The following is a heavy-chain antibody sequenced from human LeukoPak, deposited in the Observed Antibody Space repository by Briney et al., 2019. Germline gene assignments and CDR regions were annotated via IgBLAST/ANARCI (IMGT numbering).Heavy chain of an antibody. J-gene: IGHJ4*02. D-gene: IGHD2-15*01. CDR2: IIPIFGTA. V-gene: IGHV1-69*05. CDR1: GGSFSSEA. CDR3: GRKAGDCGGGSCYSIDY. Sequence: SVKVSGKAFGGSFSSEAISWVRQAPGQGLEWMGGIIPIFGTANYAQKFQGRVTITTDESTSTAYMEVSSLRSEGTAVYYCGRKAGDCGGGSCYSIDYWGQGTLVTVSS.